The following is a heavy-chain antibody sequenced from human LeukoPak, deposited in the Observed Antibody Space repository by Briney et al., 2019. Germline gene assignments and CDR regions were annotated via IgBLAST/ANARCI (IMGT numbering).Heavy chain of an antibody. CDR3: ARARGGYNPSSFRAFDI. D-gene: IGHD5-24*01. J-gene: IGHJ3*02. CDR2: IYYSGST. Sequence: PSETLSLTCTVSGGSISGSSYYWGWIHQPPGKGLEWIGYIYYSGSTNYNPSLKSRVTISVDTSKNQFSLKLSSVTAADTAVYYCARARGGYNPSSFRAFDIWGQGTMVTVSS. V-gene: IGHV4-61*05. CDR1: GGSISGSSYY.